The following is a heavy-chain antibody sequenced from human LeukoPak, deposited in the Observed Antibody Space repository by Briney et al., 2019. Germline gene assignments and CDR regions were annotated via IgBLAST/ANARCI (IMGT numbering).Heavy chain of an antibody. J-gene: IGHJ4*02. Sequence: GGSLRLSCGASGFTFSSYEMNWVRQAPGKGLEWVSSISVSGGSTYYADSVKGRFTISRDNSKNTIYLQMNSLRAEDTAVYYCTKGGIRIPYDYWGLGTLVTVSS. V-gene: IGHV3-23*01. D-gene: IGHD3-3*02. CDR2: ISVSGGST. CDR3: TKGGIRIPYDY. CDR1: GFTFSSYE.